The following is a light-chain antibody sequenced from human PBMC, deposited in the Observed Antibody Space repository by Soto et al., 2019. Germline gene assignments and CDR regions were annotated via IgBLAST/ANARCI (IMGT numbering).Light chain of an antibody. V-gene: IGKV3-11*01. CDR2: GAS. CDR1: QSVSRN. J-gene: IGKJ1*01. Sequence: EIVMTQSPATLSVSPGERATLSCWASQSVSRNLACYQQKPGQAPRLLIYGASTRATGIPARFSGSGSGTDFTLTISSLEPEDFAVYDCQQRSNWLWTFGQGTKVDIK. CDR3: QQRSNWLWT.